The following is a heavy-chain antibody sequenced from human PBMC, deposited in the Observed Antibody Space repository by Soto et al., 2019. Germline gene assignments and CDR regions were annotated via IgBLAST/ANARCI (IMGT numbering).Heavy chain of an antibody. Sequence: PGGSLRLSCAASGFTFSSYGMHWVRQAPGKGLEWVAVISYDGSNKYYADSVKGRFTTSRDNSKNTLYLQMNSLRAEDTAVYYCAKGLAAAGIYYYGMDVWGQGTTVTV. J-gene: IGHJ6*02. V-gene: IGHV3-30*18. CDR2: ISYDGSNK. D-gene: IGHD6-13*01. CDR3: AKGLAAAGIYYYGMDV. CDR1: GFTFSSYG.